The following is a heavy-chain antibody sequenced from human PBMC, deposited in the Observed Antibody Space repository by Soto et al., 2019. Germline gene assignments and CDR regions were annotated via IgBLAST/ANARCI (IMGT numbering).Heavy chain of an antibody. V-gene: IGHV3-15*07. CDR3: TTPYDFWSGYLYYFDY. CDR1: GFTFSNAW. Sequence: EVQLVESGGGLVKPGGSLRLSCAASGFTFSNAWMNWVRQAPGKGLEWVGRIKSKTDGGTTDYAAPVKGRFTISRDDSKNKLYLQMNSLKTEDTAVYYCTTPYDFWSGYLYYFDYWGQGTLVTVSS. CDR2: IKSKTDGGTT. J-gene: IGHJ4*02. D-gene: IGHD3-3*01.